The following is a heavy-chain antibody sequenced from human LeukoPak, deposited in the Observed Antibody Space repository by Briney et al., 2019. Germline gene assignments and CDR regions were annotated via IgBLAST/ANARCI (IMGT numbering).Heavy chain of an antibody. V-gene: IGHV4-59*08. Sequence: SETLSLTCTVSDGSITNYDWSWVRQPPGKGLEFIGHVHYSGTANYNPSLRSRVTISIDTSKKHFFLKLKSVTAADTAVYYCARLKTWGGTQPYDYWGQGTLVTVSS. CDR2: VHYSGTA. J-gene: IGHJ4*02. CDR1: DGSITNYD. CDR3: ARLKTWGGTQPYDY. D-gene: IGHD2-21*01.